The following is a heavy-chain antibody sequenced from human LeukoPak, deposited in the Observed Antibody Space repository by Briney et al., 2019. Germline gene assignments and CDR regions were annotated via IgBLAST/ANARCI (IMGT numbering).Heavy chain of an antibody. CDR3: ARAAVAGTIPNDY. J-gene: IGHJ4*02. D-gene: IGHD6-19*01. V-gene: IGHV1-3*01. Sequence: KFQGRVTITRDTSASTAYMELSSLRSEDTAVYYCARAAVAGTIPNDYWGQGTLVTVSS.